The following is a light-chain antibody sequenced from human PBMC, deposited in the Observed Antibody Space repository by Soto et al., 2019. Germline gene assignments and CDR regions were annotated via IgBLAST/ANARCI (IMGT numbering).Light chain of an antibody. J-gene: IGKJ4*01. Sequence: EIVMTQSPATLSVSPGERATLSCRASQSVSSNLAWYPQKPGQAPRLLIYGASTRATGIPARFSGSGSGTEFTLTISGLQSEDFAVYYCQQYNNWPLTFGGGTKVEIK. CDR1: QSVSSN. CDR3: QQYNNWPLT. CDR2: GAS. V-gene: IGKV3-15*01.